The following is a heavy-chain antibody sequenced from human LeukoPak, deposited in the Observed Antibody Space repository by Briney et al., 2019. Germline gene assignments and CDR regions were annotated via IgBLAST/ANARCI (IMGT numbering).Heavy chain of an antibody. D-gene: IGHD1-26*01. V-gene: IGHV4-39*07. CDR3: AGGSSGSYPYYYYYMDV. CDR2: IYYSGST. Sequence: SETLSLTCTVSGGSISSSSYYWGWIRQPPGKGLEWIGSIYYSGSTYYNPSLKSRVTISVDTSKNQFSLKLSSVTAADTAVYYCAGGSSGSYPYYYYYMDVWGKGTTVTVSS. J-gene: IGHJ6*03. CDR1: GGSISSSSYY.